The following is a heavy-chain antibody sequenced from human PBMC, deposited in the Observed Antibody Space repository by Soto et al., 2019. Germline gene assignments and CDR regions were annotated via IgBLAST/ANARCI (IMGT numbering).Heavy chain of an antibody. Sequence: PSETLSLTCAVYGGSFSGYYWTWIRQPPGKGLEWIGEINHSGTINFNPSLKCRLTISLDTSKKHFSLKLSSVTDADTAAYYCARADRTLVTSYSLDVWGQGTTVTVSS. D-gene: IGHD2-21*02. J-gene: IGHJ6*02. CDR2: INHSGTI. CDR3: ARADRTLVTSYSLDV. CDR1: GGSFSGYY. V-gene: IGHV4-34*01.